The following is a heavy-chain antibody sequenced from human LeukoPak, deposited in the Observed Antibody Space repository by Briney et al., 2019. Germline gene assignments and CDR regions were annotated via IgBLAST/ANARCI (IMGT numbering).Heavy chain of an antibody. CDR1: GFTFNNYW. Sequence: GGSLRLSCAASGFTFNNYWMTWVRQAPGKGLEWVANIKQDGSEKYYVDSVKGRFTISRDNAKNSLYLQMNSLRGEDTAVYYCARTQLDLDGFDIWGQGTTVTVSS. V-gene: IGHV3-7*01. J-gene: IGHJ3*02. CDR3: ARTQLDLDGFDI. D-gene: IGHD1-1*01. CDR2: IKQDGSEK.